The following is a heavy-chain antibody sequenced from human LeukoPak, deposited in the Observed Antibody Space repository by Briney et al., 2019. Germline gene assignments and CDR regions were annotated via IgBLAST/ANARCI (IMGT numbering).Heavy chain of an antibody. V-gene: IGHV3-74*01. D-gene: IGHD5-12*01. J-gene: IGHJ4*01. CDR1: GFTFSSYW. CDR3: ANPQSRGYDYLDY. CDR2: INSDGSGT. Sequence: TGGSLRLSCAASGFTFSSYWMHWVRQAPGKGLVWVSRINSDGSGTSYADSVKGRFTISRDNAKSTLYLQMNSLRGDDTAVYYCANPQSRGYDYLDYWGHGTLVTVSS.